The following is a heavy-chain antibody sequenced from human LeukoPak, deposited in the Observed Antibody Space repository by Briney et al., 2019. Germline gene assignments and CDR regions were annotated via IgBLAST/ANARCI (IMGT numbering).Heavy chain of an antibody. CDR2: ISASGGST. D-gene: IGHD1-20*01. J-gene: IGHJ4*02. V-gene: IGHV3-23*01. CDR1: GFTFSSYG. CDR3: ARVRDNWNDLEGWADY. Sequence: GGSLRLSCAASGFTFSSYGMSWVRQAPGEGLEWVSAISASGGSTYYADSVKGRFTISRDNAKNSLYLQMNSLRAEDTAVYYCARVRDNWNDLEGWADYWGQGTLVTVSS.